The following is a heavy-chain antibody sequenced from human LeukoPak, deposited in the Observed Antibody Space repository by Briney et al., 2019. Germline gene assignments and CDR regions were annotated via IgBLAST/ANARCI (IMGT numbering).Heavy chain of an antibody. D-gene: IGHD3-10*01. Sequence: GGSLRLSCAASGFTFSSYGMHWVRQAPGKGLDWVAVISYDGSNKYYADSVKGRFTISRDNSKNTLYLQMNSLRVEDTAVYYCAKDRSGYGSGSYSFDYWGQGTLVTVSS. CDR2: ISYDGSNK. CDR3: AKDRSGYGSGSYSFDY. J-gene: IGHJ4*02. CDR1: GFTFSSYG. V-gene: IGHV3-30*18.